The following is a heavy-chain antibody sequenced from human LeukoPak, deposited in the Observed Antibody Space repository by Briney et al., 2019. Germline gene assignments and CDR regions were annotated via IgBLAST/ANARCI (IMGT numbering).Heavy chain of an antibody. D-gene: IGHD3-3*01. CDR2: IYYSGGT. CDR1: GGSINYYY. CDR3: ATGYRDFWSGYYGYFDY. J-gene: IGHJ4*02. Sequence: SETLSLTCTVSGGSINYYYWMWIRQPPGKGLEWIGYIYYSGGTHYNPSLKSRVTMLVDTSKNQFSLKLTAVTAEDTAVYYCATGYRDFWSGYYGYFDYWGQGTLVTVSS. V-gene: IGHV4-59*01.